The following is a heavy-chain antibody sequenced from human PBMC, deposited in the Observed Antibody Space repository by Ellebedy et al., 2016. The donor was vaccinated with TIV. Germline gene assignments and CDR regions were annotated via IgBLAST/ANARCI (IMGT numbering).Heavy chain of an antibody. Sequence: GESLKISCAASGFTFSIYGMHWVRQAPGKGLEWVAVISYDGSNKYYADSVKGRFTISRDNSKNTLYLQMNSLRAEDTAVYYCAKGRGGSYYSSIDYWGQGTLVTVSS. CDR1: GFTFSIYG. CDR3: AKGRGGSYYSSIDY. CDR2: ISYDGSNK. D-gene: IGHD1-26*01. J-gene: IGHJ4*02. V-gene: IGHV3-30*18.